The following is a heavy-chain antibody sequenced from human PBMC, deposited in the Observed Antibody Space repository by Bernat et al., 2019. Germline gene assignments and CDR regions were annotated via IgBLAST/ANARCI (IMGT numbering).Heavy chain of an antibody. V-gene: IGHV3-30*04. J-gene: IGHJ4*02. CDR2: ISYDGSKE. CDR1: GFIFSNYA. CDR3: ARGSGTTSGY. D-gene: IGHD1-7*01. Sequence: QVQLAESGGGVVQPGRSLRLSCVASGFIFSNYAMHWVRQAPGKGLEWVAVISYDGSKEDYADAVKGQFTISRDNSKKTLYLQMNSLRAEDTAVYYCARGSGTTSGYWGQGTPVTVSS.